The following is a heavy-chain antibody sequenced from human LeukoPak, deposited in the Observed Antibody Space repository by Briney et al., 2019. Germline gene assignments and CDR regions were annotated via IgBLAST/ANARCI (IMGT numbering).Heavy chain of an antibody. V-gene: IGHV3-23*05. CDR3: AKEGYPADDY. CDR1: GFRFSDYA. Sequence: GGSLRLSCAGSGFRFSDYAMTWVRQAPGKGLEWVSGISSSGTTTHYADSVKGRFIISRDNSKSTVFLQINSLRGEDTAIYYCAKEGYPADDYWGQGTLVTVSS. CDR2: ISSSGTTT. D-gene: IGHD5-12*01. J-gene: IGHJ4*02.